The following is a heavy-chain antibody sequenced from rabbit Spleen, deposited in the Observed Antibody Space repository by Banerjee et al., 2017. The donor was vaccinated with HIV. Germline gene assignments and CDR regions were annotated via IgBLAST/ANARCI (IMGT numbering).Heavy chain of an antibody. CDR2: IDTGSGDT. CDR1: GFDFTSTFY. Sequence: QSLEESGGDLVKPGASLTLTCKASGFDFTSTFYMCWVRQAPGKGLEWIGCIDTGSGDTAYATWAKGRFTISKTSSTTVTLQMTSLTAADTATYFCASGKHFSVGFSLWGQGTLVTVS. V-gene: IGHV1S40*01. J-gene: IGHJ3*01. D-gene: IGHD7-1*01. CDR3: ASGKHFSVGFSL.